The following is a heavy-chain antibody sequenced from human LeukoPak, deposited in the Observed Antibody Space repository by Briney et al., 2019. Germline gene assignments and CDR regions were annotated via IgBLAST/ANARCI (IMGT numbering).Heavy chain of an antibody. CDR1: GFSFKTYS. J-gene: IGHJ4*02. CDR3: VRELRSGGWYD. CDR2: ITGNSHTI. V-gene: IGHV3-48*04. Sequence: QPGGSLRLSYEASGFSFKTYSMNWVRQAPGKGLEWISYITGNSHTIYYADSVKGRFTIFRDNAKNSLYLQMNNLGVEDTAVYYCVRELRSGGWYDWGQGSMVTVSS. D-gene: IGHD6-19*01.